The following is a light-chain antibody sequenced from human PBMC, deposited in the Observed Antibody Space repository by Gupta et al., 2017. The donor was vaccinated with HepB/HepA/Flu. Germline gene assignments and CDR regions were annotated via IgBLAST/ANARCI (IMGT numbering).Light chain of an antibody. CDR1: NSNIGSNT. V-gene: IGLV1-44*01. Sequence: QSVLTQPPSASGTPGQRVTISCSGSNSNIGSNTVNWYQHLPGTAPKLLIYNNNQRPSGVPDRFSGSKSGTSASLAISGLQAEDEADYYCAAWDDSLNGPVFGGGTKLTVL. CDR2: NNN. J-gene: IGLJ3*02. CDR3: AAWDDSLNGPV.